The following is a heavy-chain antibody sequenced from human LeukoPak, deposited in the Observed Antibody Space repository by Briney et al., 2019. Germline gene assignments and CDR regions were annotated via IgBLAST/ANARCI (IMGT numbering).Heavy chain of an antibody. Sequence: GGSLRLSCAASGFTFSSYSMNWVRQAPGKWLEWVSYISSSSSTIYYADSVKGRFTISRDNAKNSLYLQMSSLRDEDTAVYYCARDSSDVRDDYGDFWGQGTLVTVSS. CDR3: ARDSSDVRDDYGDF. CDR2: ISSSSSTI. V-gene: IGHV3-48*02. J-gene: IGHJ4*02. CDR1: GFTFSSYS. D-gene: IGHD3-10*01.